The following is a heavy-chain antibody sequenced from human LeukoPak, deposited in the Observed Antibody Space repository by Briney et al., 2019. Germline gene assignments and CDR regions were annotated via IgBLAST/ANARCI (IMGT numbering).Heavy chain of an antibody. CDR3: AREAIAAGKNFDY. D-gene: IGHD6-25*01. CDR1: GYAITSHF. V-gene: IGHV1-46*01. CDR2: IHPDGETT. Sequence: ASVKVSCKTSGYAITSHFMHWVRQAPGQGLEWVGTIHPDGETTTYGQKFQGRVTMTCDTSPSTVYMDLSSLRSEDTAVYYCAREAIAAGKNFDYWGQGTQVTVSS. J-gene: IGHJ4*02.